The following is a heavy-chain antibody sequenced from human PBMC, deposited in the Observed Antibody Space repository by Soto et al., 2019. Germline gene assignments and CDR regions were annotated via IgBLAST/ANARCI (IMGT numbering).Heavy chain of an antibody. CDR2: IRDSGST. Sequence: QVQLQQRGAGLLKPSETLSLTCAVSGGSLNDYYWIWIRQPPGKGLEWLGDIRDSGSTNYNPSLKSRVTVSVDTSRKQFSLNLPSVPAADTAVYYCARGEAYNNYLARWGQGTLVTVSS. D-gene: IGHD4-4*01. CDR1: GGSLNDYY. J-gene: IGHJ4*02. CDR3: ARGEAYNNYLAR. V-gene: IGHV4-34*01.